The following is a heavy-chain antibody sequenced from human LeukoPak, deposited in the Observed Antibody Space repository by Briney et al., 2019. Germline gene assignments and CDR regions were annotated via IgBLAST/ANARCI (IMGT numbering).Heavy chain of an antibody. D-gene: IGHD1-26*01. CDR2: ISSDSSYI. V-gene: IGHV3-21*01. Sequence: GGSLRLSCAASGFNFNTYAMNWVRQAPGKGLEWVSSISSDSSYIYYADAVHGRFTVSRDNAKYSLYLQMNSLTAEDTAVYYCAREIIAATLDGWGQGTLVIVSS. CDR3: AREIIAATLDG. J-gene: IGHJ4*02. CDR1: GFNFNTYA.